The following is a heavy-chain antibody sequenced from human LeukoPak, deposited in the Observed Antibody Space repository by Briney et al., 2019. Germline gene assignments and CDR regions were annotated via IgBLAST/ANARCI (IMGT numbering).Heavy chain of an antibody. CDR3: AKRSPSSYYMDV. V-gene: IGHV3-23*01. CDR1: GFTFSSYA. D-gene: IGHD3-10*01. CDR2: ISGSSGST. Sequence: PGGSLRLSCAAAGFTFSSYAMSWVRQAPGKGLEWVSAISGSSGSTYYADSVKGRFTISRDNSKNTLYLQMNSLRAEDTAVYYCAKRSPSSYYMDVWGKGTTVTVSS. J-gene: IGHJ6*03.